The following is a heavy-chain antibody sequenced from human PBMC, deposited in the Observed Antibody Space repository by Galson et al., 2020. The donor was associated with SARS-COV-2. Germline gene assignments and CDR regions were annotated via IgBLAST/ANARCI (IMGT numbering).Heavy chain of an antibody. D-gene: IGHD6-6*01. V-gene: IGHV3-33*01. CDR3: ATELIAAMSGLDY. CDR1: GFTFSSYG. J-gene: IGHJ4*02. Sequence: GESLKIYCEASGFTFSSYGMHWVRQAPAPGLEWVAVIWYDGSNKYYAESVKDRFTISRDNSKNTLYLQMTSLRAEDTAVYYCATELIAAMSGLDYWGLGTLVTVAS. CDR2: IWYDGSNK.